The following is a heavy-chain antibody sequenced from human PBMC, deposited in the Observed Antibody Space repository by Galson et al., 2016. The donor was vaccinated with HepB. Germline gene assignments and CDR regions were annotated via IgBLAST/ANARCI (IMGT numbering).Heavy chain of an antibody. CDR1: GYNFATYW. D-gene: IGHD4-17*01. Sequence: QSGAEVKKPGESLKISCKGSGYNFATYWIGWVRQMPGKGLEWMAIMHVADSHTKYSPSFQGQVSLSADKSISTAYMRWSSLRASDTAIYYCAGAVNVDFRWGVWGQGTTGTVSS. CDR3: AGAVNVDFRWGV. CDR2: MHVADSHT. J-gene: IGHJ6*02. V-gene: IGHV5-51*01.